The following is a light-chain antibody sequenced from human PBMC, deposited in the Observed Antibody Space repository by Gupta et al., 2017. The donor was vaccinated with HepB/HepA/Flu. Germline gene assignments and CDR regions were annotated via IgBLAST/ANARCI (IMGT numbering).Light chain of an antibody. J-gene: IGKJ3*01. CDR2: ETS. CDR1: QSVSSRY. CDR3: QQYGSSFT. V-gene: IGKV3-20*01. Sequence: EIVSTQSPGTLSLSPGERATLYCRASQSVSSRYLAWYQQRPGQAPRLLIYETSNRATGVPDRFSGSGSGTDFTLTISRLEPEDFAVYYCQQYGSSFTFGPGTKV.